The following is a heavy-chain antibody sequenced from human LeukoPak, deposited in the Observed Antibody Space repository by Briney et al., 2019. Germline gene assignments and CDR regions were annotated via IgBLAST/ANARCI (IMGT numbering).Heavy chain of an antibody. CDR1: GFTFSTYW. J-gene: IGHJ4*02. V-gene: IGHV3-74*01. D-gene: IGHD3-16*01. Sequence: GGSLRLSCAASGFTFSTYWMHWVRQAPGRGLVWVSRINSDGSTTYADSVKGRFTVSRDNAKNTLYLQMNSLRAEDTAVYYCATVGGEGLRLDYWGQGTLVTVSS. CDR2: INSDGST. CDR3: ATVGGEGLRLDY.